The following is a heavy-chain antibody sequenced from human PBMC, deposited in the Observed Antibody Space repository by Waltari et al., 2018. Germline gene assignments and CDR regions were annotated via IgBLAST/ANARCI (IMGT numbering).Heavy chain of an antibody. V-gene: IGHV4-39*01. CDR2: VYYNGTK. J-gene: IGHJ4*02. CDR3: VRQRSADFWSGYFDL. D-gene: IGHD3-3*01. Sequence: QAQLQELGPGQVKPSETLSFRCAVSGDSISTSTFYWGWVRQPPGKGLEWVGSVYYNGTKFYKPSLKSRLTLSMDTSNNHFSLSLTSVTAADTAVYYCVRQRSADFWSGYFDLWGQGTLVTVSS. CDR1: GDSISTSTFY.